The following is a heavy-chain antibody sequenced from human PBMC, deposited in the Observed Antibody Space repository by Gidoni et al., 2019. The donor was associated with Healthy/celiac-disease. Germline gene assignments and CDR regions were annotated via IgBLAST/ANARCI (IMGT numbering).Heavy chain of an antibody. J-gene: IGHJ4*02. CDR2: SNHSGST. CDR1: GGSFSGYY. Sequence: QVQLQQWGAGLLKPSETLSLTCAVYGGSFSGYYWSWIRQPPGKGLEWIGESNHSGSTNYNPSLKSRVTISVDTSKNQFSLKLSSVTAADTAVYYCARGGGDWPLLDYWGQGTLVTVSS. D-gene: IGHD2-21*02. V-gene: IGHV4-34*01. CDR3: ARGGGDWPLLDY.